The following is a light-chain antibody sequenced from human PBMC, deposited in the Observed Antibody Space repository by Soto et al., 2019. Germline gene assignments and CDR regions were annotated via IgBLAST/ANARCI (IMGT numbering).Light chain of an antibody. V-gene: IGLV2-11*01. CDR1: SSDVGGYNY. J-gene: IGLJ7*01. CDR3: CSYAGSYV. CDR2: DVS. Sequence: QSARTQPRSVSGSPGQSVTISCTGTSSDVGGYNYVSWYQQHPGKAPKLMIYDVSKRPSGVPDRFSGSKSGNTASLTISGLQAEDEADYYCCSYAGSYVFGTGTQLTVL.